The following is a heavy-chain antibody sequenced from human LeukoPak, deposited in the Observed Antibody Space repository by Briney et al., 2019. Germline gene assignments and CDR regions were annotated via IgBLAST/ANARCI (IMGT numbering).Heavy chain of an antibody. CDR3: ARVSWYGSGNSINFDC. V-gene: IGHV3-23*01. J-gene: IGHJ4*02. D-gene: IGHD3-10*01. CDR1: GFTFSSYV. Sequence: GGSLRLSCAVSGFTFSSYVMNWVRQAPGKGLEWVAAISGTGGRTYYADSVKGRFTISRDNSRETVFLQMNSLRAEDTAVYYCARVSWYGSGNSINFDCWGQGALVSVSS. CDR2: ISGTGGRT.